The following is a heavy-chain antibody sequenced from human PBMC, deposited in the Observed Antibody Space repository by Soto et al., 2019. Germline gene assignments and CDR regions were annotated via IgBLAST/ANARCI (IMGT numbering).Heavy chain of an antibody. V-gene: IGHV4-59*12. Sequence: PSETLSLTCTVSGGSISSYYWSWIRQPPGKGLEWIGEINHSGSTNYNPSLKSRVTISVDRSKNQFSLKLNSVTAADTAVYYCARVPGPWGQGTRVTVAS. CDR1: GGSISSYY. J-gene: IGHJ5*02. CDR2: INHSGST. CDR3: ARVPGP.